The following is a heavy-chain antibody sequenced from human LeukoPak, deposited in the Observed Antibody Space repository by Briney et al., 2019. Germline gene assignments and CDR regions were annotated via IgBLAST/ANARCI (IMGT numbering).Heavy chain of an antibody. D-gene: IGHD2-21*01. CDR3: TRGAGVSHYYYYAMDI. V-gene: IGHV3-66*02. J-gene: IGHJ6*02. Sequence: VWSLRLCCAASTFTVIDHYMTWVRQAPGRGLEWVAAIYPGGSTYYADSVKGRFTISRDKSKNTLYLQMNTLGAEETAVYYCTRGAGVSHYYYYAMDIWGQGTTVTVSS. CDR2: IYPGGST. CDR1: TFTVIDHY.